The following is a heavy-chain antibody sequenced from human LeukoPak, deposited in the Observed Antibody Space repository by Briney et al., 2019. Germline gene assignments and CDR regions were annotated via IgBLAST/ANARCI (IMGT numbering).Heavy chain of an antibody. CDR3: ARGSEYQLLDEYNWFDP. CDR2: IYYSGST. CDR1: GGSISSGGYY. D-gene: IGHD2-2*01. J-gene: IGHJ5*02. Sequence: SETLSLTCTVSGGSISSGGYYWSWIRQHPGKGLEWIGYIYYSGSTYYNPSLKSRVTISVDTSKNQFSLKLSSVTAADTAVYYCARGSEYQLLDEYNWFDPWGQGTLVTVSS. V-gene: IGHV4-31*03.